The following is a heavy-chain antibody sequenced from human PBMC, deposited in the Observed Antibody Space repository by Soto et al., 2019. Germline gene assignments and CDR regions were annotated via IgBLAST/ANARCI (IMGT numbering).Heavy chain of an antibody. Sequence: PSETLSLTCAVYGGSFSGHYWSWIRHPPWKGLQWIGEINHSAITNYNPSLKSRVTISVDTSKNHFSLKLSSVTAADTAGYYCARSTLEYLSWGQGTLVTVSS. CDR1: GGSFSGHY. J-gene: IGHJ5*02. D-gene: IGHD3-9*01. CDR2: INHSAIT. V-gene: IGHV4-34*01. CDR3: ARSTLEYLS.